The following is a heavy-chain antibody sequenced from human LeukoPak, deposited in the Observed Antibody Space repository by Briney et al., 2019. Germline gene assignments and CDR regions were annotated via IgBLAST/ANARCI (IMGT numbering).Heavy chain of an antibody. D-gene: IGHD2-2*01. CDR3: ARVVAYCTSTNCYPVDFDY. V-gene: IGHV4-39*01. Sequence: PSETLSLTCTVSGGSISSSSYYWGWIRQPPGKGLEWIGSIYYSGSTYYNPSLKSRVTISVDTSKNQFSLKLSSVTAADTAVYYCARVVAYCTSTNCYPVDFDYWGQGTLVTVSS. CDR2: IYYSGST. CDR1: GGSISSSSYY. J-gene: IGHJ4*02.